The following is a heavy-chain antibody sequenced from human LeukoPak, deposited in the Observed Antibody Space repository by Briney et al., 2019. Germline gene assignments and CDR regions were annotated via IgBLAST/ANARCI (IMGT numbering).Heavy chain of an antibody. Sequence: PSQTLSLTCTVSGGSISSGSYYWSWIRQPAGKGLEWIGRIYTSGSTNYNPSLKSRVTISVDTSKNQFSLELSSVTAADTAVYYCARDQDDFGAYYYYGMDVWGQGTTVTVSS. CDR1: GGSISSGSYY. J-gene: IGHJ6*02. V-gene: IGHV4-61*02. D-gene: IGHD3-3*01. CDR2: IYTSGST. CDR3: ARDQDDFGAYYYYGMDV.